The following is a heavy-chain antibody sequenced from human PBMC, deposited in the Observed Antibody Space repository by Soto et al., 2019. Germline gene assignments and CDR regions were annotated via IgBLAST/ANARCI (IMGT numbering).Heavy chain of an antibody. D-gene: IGHD6-19*01. CDR3: ARGSSGWSSIRLDD. V-gene: IGHV4-31*03. Sequence: QVQLQESGPGLVKPSQTLSLTCTVSSGSITSVNSYWSWIRQFPGKGLEWIGYIYYSGSSYYNPSLKGRVTISEDTSKKQFSLKLNSVTAADTAVYYCARGSSGWSSIRLDDWGQGTLVTVSS. CDR2: IYYSGSS. J-gene: IGHJ4*02. CDR1: SGSITSVNSY.